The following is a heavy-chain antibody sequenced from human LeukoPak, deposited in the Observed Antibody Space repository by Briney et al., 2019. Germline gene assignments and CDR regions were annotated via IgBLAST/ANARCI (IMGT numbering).Heavy chain of an antibody. V-gene: IGHV3-13*01. CDR3: AREASGYGVREIDY. CDR2: IGTIGDT. J-gene: IGHJ4*02. D-gene: IGHD2-8*01. CDR1: GLTFSIHD. Sequence: GGSLRLSCAASGLTFSIHDMHWVRQATGKGLEWVTAIGTIGDTYYSGSVKGRFTISREDAKNSLYLQMNSLRAGDTAVYYCAREASGYGVREIDYWGQGTLVTVSS.